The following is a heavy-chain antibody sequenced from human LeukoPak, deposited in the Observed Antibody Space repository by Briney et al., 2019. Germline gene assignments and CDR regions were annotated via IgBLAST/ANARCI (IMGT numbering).Heavy chain of an antibody. Sequence: GGSLRLSCAASGFTFSSYWMSWVRQAPGKGLEWVSYISSSGSTIYYADPVKGRFTISRDNAKNSLYLQMNSLRAEDTAVYYCAELGITMIGGVWGKGTTVTISS. CDR2: ISSSGSTI. CDR3: AELGITMIGGV. D-gene: IGHD3-10*02. V-gene: IGHV3-48*04. J-gene: IGHJ6*04. CDR1: GFTFSSYW.